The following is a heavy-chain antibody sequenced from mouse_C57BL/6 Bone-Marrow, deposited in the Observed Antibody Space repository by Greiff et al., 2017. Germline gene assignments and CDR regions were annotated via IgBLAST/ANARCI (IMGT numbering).Heavy chain of an antibody. CDR2: LDPSDSYT. CDR1: GYTFTSYW. D-gene: IGHD1-1*01. Sequence: QVQLQQPGAELVKPGASVKLSCKASGYTFTSYWMQWVKQRPGQGLEWIGELDPSDSYTNYNQKFKGKATLTVDTSSSTAYMQLSSLTSEDSAVYYCAREEDYYGSSRAWFAYWGQGTLVTVAA. CDR3: AREEDYYGSSRAWFAY. J-gene: IGHJ3*01. V-gene: IGHV1-50*01.